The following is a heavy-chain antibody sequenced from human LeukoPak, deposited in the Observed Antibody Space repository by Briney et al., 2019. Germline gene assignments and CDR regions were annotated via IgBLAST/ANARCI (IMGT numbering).Heavy chain of an antibody. J-gene: IGHJ4*02. CDR1: GGSISSSSYY. V-gene: IGHV4-61*01. CDR3: ARERDVDNEGDYFDY. Sequence: PSETLSLTCTVSGGSISSSSYYWSWIRQPPGKGLEWIGYIYYSGSTYYNPSLKSRVTISVDTSKNQFSLKLSSVTAADTAVYYCARERDVDNEGDYFDYWGQGTLVTVSS. CDR2: IYYSGST. D-gene: IGHD5-12*01.